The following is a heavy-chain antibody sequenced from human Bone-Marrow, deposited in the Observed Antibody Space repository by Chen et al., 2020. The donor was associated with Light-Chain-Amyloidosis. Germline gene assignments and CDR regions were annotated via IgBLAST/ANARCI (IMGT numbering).Heavy chain of an antibody. D-gene: IGHD5-12*01. Sequence: EVQLEQSGPEVKKPGESLKISCKGPGYTFPNYWIGWVRQLPGKGLEWMGVIYPDDSEARYSPSFEGQVTIASDNSITTAYLQWGSLKASGPAMYYCARRRDGYNFDYWCQGTLVTVSS. CDR2: IYPDDSEA. CDR3: ARRRDGYNFDY. CDR1: GYTFPNYW. J-gene: IGHJ4*02. V-gene: IGHV5-51*01.